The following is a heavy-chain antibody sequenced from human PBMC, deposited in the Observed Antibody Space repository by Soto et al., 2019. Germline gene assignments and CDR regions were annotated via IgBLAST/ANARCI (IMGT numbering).Heavy chain of an antibody. V-gene: IGHV4-39*01. CDR2: IYYSGST. J-gene: IGHJ4*02. D-gene: IGHD6-6*01. Sequence: SETLSLTCTVSGGSISSSSYYWGWIRQPPGKGLEWIGSIYYSGSTYYNPSLKSRVTISVDTSKNQFSLKLSSVTAADTAVYYCARLGGDSSSSDYWGQGTLVTVSS. CDR3: ARLGGDSSSSDY. CDR1: GGSISSSSYY.